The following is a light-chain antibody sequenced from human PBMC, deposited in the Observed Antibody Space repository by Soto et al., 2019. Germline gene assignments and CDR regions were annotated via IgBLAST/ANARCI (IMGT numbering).Light chain of an antibody. Sequence: DVVMTQSPLSLPVTLGQPASISCRSSQSLVHSNGNTYLNWFQQRPGQSPRRLLYKVSIRDSGVPDRFSGSGSGTGFTLKISRVEADALGVYYCMQGTHWPRTFGQGIKVEI. V-gene: IGKV2-30*02. CDR3: MQGTHWPRT. CDR1: QSLVHSNGNTY. J-gene: IGKJ1*01. CDR2: KVS.